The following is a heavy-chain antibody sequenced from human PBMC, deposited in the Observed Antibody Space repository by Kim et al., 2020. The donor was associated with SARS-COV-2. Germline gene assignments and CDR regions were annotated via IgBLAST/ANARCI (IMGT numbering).Heavy chain of an antibody. D-gene: IGHD3-3*01. J-gene: IGHJ4*02. CDR3: ARSGNNVGYYTTFHC. CDR1: GDSISNSNYY. Sequence: SETLSLTCTVSGDSISNSNYYWAWIRQPPGKGLEWIGSIYYTGSTYYNPSLKSRVTISGDTSKNQFSLKLSSVTAADTAMYYCARSGNNVGYYTTFHCWGQGTLVTVSS. CDR2: IYYTGST. V-gene: IGHV4-39*07.